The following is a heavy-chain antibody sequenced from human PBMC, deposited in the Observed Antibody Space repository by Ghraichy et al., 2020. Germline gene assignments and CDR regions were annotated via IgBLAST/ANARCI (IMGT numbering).Heavy chain of an antibody. V-gene: IGHV1-8*01. CDR2: MNPNSGNT. CDR1: GYTFTSYD. J-gene: IGHJ6*03. Sequence: ASVKVSCKASGYTFTSYDINWVRQATGQGLEWMGWMNPNSGNTGYAQKFQGRVTMTRNTSISTAYMELSSLRSEDTAVYYCARVTTTVASPWGYYYYYMDVWGKGTTVTVSS. CDR3: ARVTTTVASPWGYYYYYMDV. D-gene: IGHD4-11*01.